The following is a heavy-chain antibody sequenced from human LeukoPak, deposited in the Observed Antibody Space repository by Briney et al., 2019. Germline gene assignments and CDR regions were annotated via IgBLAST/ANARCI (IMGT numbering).Heavy chain of an antibody. V-gene: IGHV3-23*05. CDR3: ARSVPDYTRFDF. D-gene: IGHD4-11*01. CDR1: GFTFSDYA. CDR2: FKTNYNQV. Sequence: GGSLRLSCVASGFTFSDYAMNWVRQAPGKGLEWVSTFKTNYNQVYYAESVRGRFTISTDNSKNMAYLQMDSLRVEDTALYYCARSVPDYTRFDFWGRGALVTVSS. J-gene: IGHJ4*02.